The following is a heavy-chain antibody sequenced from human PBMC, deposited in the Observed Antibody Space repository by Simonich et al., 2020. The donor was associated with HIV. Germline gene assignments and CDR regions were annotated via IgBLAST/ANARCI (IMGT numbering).Heavy chain of an antibody. J-gene: IGHJ4*02. Sequence: EVQLVESGGGLVKPGGSLRLSCAASGFTFSSYSMNWVRQAPGKGLEWVSSISSSSSYIYYADSVKGRFTISRDNAKKSRYLQMNSLRAEDTAVYYCARDGRKGSSTSCSDYWGQGTLVTVSS. CDR2: ISSSSSYI. CDR3: ARDGRKGSSTSCSDY. V-gene: IGHV3-21*01. D-gene: IGHD2-2*01. CDR1: GFTFSSYS.